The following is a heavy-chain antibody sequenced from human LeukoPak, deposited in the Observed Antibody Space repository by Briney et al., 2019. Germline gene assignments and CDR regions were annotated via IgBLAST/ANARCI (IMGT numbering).Heavy chain of an antibody. CDR2: ISSSSSTI. CDR3: ARRAGGYSHPYDY. J-gene: IGHJ4*02. CDR1: GFTFSSYS. V-gene: IGHV3-48*01. D-gene: IGHD4-23*01. Sequence: PGGSLRLSCAASGFTFSSYSMNWVRQAPGKGLEWVSYISSSSSTIYYADSVKGRFTISRDNAKSSLYLQMNSLRAEDTAVYYCARRAGGYSHPYDYWGQGILVTVSS.